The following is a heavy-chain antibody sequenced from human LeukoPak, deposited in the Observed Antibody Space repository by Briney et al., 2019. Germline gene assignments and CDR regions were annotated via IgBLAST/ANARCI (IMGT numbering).Heavy chain of an antibody. D-gene: IGHD2-8*01. J-gene: IGHJ3*02. Sequence: GGSLRLSCAASGFTFSSCAMSWVRQAPGKGLEWVSAISGSGGSTYYADSVKGRFTISRDNSKNTLYLQMNSLRAEDTAVYYCAKDLPSNGELPSAFDIWGQGTMVTVSS. CDR2: ISGSGGST. CDR3: AKDLPSNGELPSAFDI. V-gene: IGHV3-23*01. CDR1: GFTFSSCA.